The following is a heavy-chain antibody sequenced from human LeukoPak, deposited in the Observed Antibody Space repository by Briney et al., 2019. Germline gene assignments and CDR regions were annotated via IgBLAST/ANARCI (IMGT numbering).Heavy chain of an antibody. CDR1: GGSISSYY. J-gene: IGHJ3*02. Sequence: SETLSLTCTVSGGSISSYYWSWIRQPAGKGLEWIGRIYTSGSTNYNPSLKSRVTMSVDTSKNQFSLKLSSVTAADTAVYYCARDQYYYGSENAFDIWGQGTMVTVSS. CDR3: ARDQYYYGSENAFDI. CDR2: IYTSGST. V-gene: IGHV4-4*07. D-gene: IGHD3-10*01.